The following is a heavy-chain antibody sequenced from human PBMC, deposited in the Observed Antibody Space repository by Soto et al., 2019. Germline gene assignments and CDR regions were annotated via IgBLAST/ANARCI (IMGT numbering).Heavy chain of an antibody. CDR3: ARDPLDYYCSGSYDYYGMDV. Sequence: QVQLVESGGGVVQPGRSLRLSCAASGFTFSSYAMHWVRQAPGKGLEWVAVISYDGSNKYYADSVKGRFTISRDNSKNTLYLQMNSLRAEDTAVYYCARDPLDYYCSGSYDYYGMDVWGQGTTVTVSS. D-gene: IGHD3-10*01. CDR2: ISYDGSNK. V-gene: IGHV3-30-3*01. CDR1: GFTFSSYA. J-gene: IGHJ6*02.